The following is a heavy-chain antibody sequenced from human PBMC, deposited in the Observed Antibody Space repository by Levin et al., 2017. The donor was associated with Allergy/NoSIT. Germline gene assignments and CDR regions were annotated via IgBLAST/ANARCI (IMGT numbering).Heavy chain of an antibody. J-gene: IGHJ4*02. CDR1: GFSLHTRGMC. Sequence: QTLSLTCTFSGFSLHTRGMCVSWFRQPPGKALEWLARIDWDDDKYYSGSLKTRLTVSKDTPKNQVVLTMTNMDPVDTATYYCARINPFLDRVTYKYFFDHWGQGAPVTGSS. CDR2: IDWDDDK. V-gene: IGHV2-70*11. CDR3: ARINPFLDRVTYKYFFDH. D-gene: IGHD3-3*01.